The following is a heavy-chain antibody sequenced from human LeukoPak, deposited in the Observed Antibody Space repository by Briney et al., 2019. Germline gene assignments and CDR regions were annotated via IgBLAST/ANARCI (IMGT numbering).Heavy chain of an antibody. Sequence: SETLSLTCAVYGGSFSGYYWSWIRQPPGKGLEWIGEINHSGSTNYNPSLKSRVTISVDTSKNQFSLKLSSVTAADTAVYYCARDRDDGDYYYYYYMDVWGKGTTVTISS. CDR3: ARDRDDGDYYYYYYMDV. J-gene: IGHJ6*03. CDR2: INHSGST. V-gene: IGHV4-34*01. CDR1: GGSFSGYY. D-gene: IGHD4-17*01.